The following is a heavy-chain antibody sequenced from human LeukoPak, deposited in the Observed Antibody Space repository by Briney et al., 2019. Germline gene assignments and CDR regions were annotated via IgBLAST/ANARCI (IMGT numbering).Heavy chain of an antibody. CDR3: RRKYDSSGYFDY. CDR2: ISGGGDAA. J-gene: IGHJ4*02. Sequence: GGSLRLSYIASGFSLSGYAMSWVRQAPGKGLEWVSTISGGGDAAYYADSGKGRFTISRDNSKNTLYLQMNSLRAEDTAVYYCRRKYDSSGYFDYWGRGTLVTVSS. V-gene: IGHV3-23*01. CDR1: GFSLSGYA. D-gene: IGHD3-22*01.